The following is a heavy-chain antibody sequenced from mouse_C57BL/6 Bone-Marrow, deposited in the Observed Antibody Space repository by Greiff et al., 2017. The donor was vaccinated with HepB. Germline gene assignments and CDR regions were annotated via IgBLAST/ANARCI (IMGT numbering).Heavy chain of an antibody. CDR1: GYTFTSYW. CDR2: IYPGNSDT. J-gene: IGHJ2*01. D-gene: IGHD1-1*01. Sequence: DVQLQESGTVLARPGASVKMSCKTSGYTFTSYWMHWVKQRPGQGLEWIGAIYPGNSDTSYNQKFKGKAKLTAVTSASTAYMELSSLTNEDSAVYYCTRWGSSYHYWGQGTTLTVSS. V-gene: IGHV1-5*01. CDR3: TRWGSSYHY.